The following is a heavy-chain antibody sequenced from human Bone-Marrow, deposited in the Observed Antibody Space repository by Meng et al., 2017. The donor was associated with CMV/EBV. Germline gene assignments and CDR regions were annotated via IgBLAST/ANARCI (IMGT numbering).Heavy chain of an antibody. CDR2: TYYRSKWYN. J-gene: IGHJ6*02. CDR3: AREPHVYCSGGSCYSYGMDV. D-gene: IGHD2-15*01. CDR1: AD. V-gene: IGHV6-1*01. Sequence: ADWNWIRQSPSRGLEWLGRTYYRSKWYNDYAVSVKSRITINPDTSKNQFSLQLNSVTPEDTAVYYCAREPHVYCSGGSCYSYGMDVWGQGTTVTVSS.